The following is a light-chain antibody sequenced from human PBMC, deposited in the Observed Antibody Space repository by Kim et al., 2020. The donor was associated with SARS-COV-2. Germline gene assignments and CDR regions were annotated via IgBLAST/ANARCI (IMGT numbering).Light chain of an antibody. CDR3: SSYTRIYTCV. J-gene: IGLJ2*01. CDR2: DFT. V-gene: IGLV2-11*01. CDR1: ITVVSVPNY. Sequence: GHPGTISSTAPITVVSVPNYVSSYQQHPVNAPNLMIYDFTERPSGVPDRFSCSKSGNTASLSISVLHAVYEADYYCSSYTRIYTCVFGGATLLTIL.